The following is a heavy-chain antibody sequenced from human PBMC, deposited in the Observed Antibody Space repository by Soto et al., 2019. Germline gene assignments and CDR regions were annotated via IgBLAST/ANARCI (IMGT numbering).Heavy chain of an antibody. CDR2: ISYDGSNK. D-gene: IGHD3-10*01. Sequence: GGSLRLSCAASGFTFSSYGMHWVRQAPGKGLEWVAVISYDGSNKYYADSVKGRFTISRDNSKNTLYLQMNSLRAEDTAVYYCAKDLWKRGVMVRGVIPPPDYYYYYGMDVWGQGTTVTVS. V-gene: IGHV3-30*18. J-gene: IGHJ6*02. CDR3: AKDLWKRGVMVRGVIPPPDYYYYYGMDV. CDR1: GFTFSSYG.